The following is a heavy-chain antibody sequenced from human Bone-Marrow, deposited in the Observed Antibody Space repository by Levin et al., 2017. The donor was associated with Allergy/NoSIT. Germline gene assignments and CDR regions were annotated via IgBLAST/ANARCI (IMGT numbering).Heavy chain of an antibody. CDR1: GYIFSDFS. D-gene: IGHD2/OR15-2a*01. CDR2: ISGSSSYI. CDR3: AKGRGDPACVHENCYGLDV. V-gene: IGHV3-21*01. J-gene: IGHJ6*02. Sequence: GGSLRLSCAASGYIFSDFSIEWVRQAPGKGLEWVSSISGSSSYIYYGDSVKGRFTISRDNAKNSAYLEMSSLRAADTAVYYCAKGRGDPACVHENCYGLDVWGQGTTVTVSS.